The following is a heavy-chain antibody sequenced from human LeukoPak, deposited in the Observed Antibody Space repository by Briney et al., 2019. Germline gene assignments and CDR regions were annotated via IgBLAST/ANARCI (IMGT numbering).Heavy chain of an antibody. D-gene: IGHD1-26*01. J-gene: IGHJ6*03. V-gene: IGHV3-23*01. CDR2: ISGSGGST. Sequence: GGSLRLSCAASGFTFSSYAMSWVRQAPGKGLEWVSAISGSGGSTYYADSVKGRFTISRDNSKNTLYLQMNSLRAEDTAVYYCAKDDGGSYYIYYYYMDVWGKGTTVTISS. CDR1: GFTFSSYA. CDR3: AKDDGGSYYIYYYYMDV.